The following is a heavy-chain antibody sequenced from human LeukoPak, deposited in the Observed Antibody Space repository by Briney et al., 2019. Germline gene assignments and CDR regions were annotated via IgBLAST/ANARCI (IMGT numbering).Heavy chain of an antibody. D-gene: IGHD3-22*01. CDR2: ISGSGGGT. CDR3: AQTGYYDSSGYPKGNWFDP. J-gene: IGHJ5*02. CDR1: GFTFSSYA. Sequence: GGSLRLSCAASGFTFSSYAMSWVRQAPGKGLEWVSAISGSGGGTYYADSVKGRFTISRDNSKNTLYLQMNSLRAEDTAVYYCAQTGYYDSSGYPKGNWFDPWGQGTLVTVSS. V-gene: IGHV3-23*01.